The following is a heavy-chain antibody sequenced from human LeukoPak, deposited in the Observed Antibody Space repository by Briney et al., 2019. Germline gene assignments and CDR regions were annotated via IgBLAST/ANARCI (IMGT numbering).Heavy chain of an antibody. V-gene: IGHV3-7*03. Sequence: GSSLRLSCAASGFTFSSYWMNWARQAPGKGLEWVASINHNGNVNYYVDSVKGRFTISRDNAKNSLYLQMSNLRAEDTAVYFCARGGGLDVWGQGATVTVSS. CDR3: ARGGGLDV. CDR2: INHNGNVN. D-gene: IGHD3-16*01. J-gene: IGHJ6*02. CDR1: GFTFSSYW.